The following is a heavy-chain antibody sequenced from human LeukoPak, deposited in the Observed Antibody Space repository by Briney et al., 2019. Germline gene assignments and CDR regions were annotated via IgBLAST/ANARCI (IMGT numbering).Heavy chain of an antibody. CDR1: GFTFSSYW. D-gene: IGHD5-12*01. V-gene: IGHV3-7*01. J-gene: IGHJ4*02. Sequence: PPGGSLRLSCAASGFTFSSYWMSWVRQAPGKGLEWVANIKQDGSEKYYVDSVKGRFTISRDNAKNSLYLQMNSLRAEDTAVYYCARDRSGYDTYFDYWGQETLATVSS. CDR3: ARDRSGYDTYFDY. CDR2: IKQDGSEK.